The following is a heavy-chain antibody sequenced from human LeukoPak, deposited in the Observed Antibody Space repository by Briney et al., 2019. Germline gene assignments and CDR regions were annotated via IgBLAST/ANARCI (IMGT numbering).Heavy chain of an antibody. D-gene: IGHD3-10*01. CDR2: IYYSGST. CDR1: GGSISSSSYY. Sequence: PSETLSLTCTVSGGSISSSSYYWGWIRQPPGKGLEWIGSIYYSGSTYYNPSPKSRVTISVDTSKNQFSLKLSSVAAADTAVYYCARQGRSGNWFDPWGQGTLVTVSS. V-gene: IGHV4-39*01. J-gene: IGHJ5*02. CDR3: ARQGRSGNWFDP.